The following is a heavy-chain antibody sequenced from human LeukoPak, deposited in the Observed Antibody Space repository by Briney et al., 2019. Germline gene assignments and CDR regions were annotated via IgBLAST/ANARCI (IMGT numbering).Heavy chain of an antibody. Sequence: SQTLSLTCAISGDSVSSNSVTWNWIRQSPSRGLEWLGRTYYRSTWYNDYAVSVRGRITVNPDTSKNQFSLHLNSVTPEDTAVYYCARGRGPYGWFDPWGQGTLVTVSS. J-gene: IGHJ5*02. CDR3: ARGRGPYGWFDP. D-gene: IGHD3-10*01. CDR2: TYYRSTWYN. CDR1: GDSVSSNSVT. V-gene: IGHV6-1*01.